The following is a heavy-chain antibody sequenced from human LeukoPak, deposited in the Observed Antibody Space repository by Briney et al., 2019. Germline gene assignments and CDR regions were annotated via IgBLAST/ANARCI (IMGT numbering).Heavy chain of an antibody. CDR1: GFTFSDYY. CDR2: ISSSGSTR. J-gene: IGHJ4*02. V-gene: IGHV3-11*04. CDR3: ARDGGPYYYDSSGYYMEY. D-gene: IGHD3-22*01. Sequence: GGSLRLSCAASGFTFSDYYMSWIRQAPGKGLEWVSYISSSGSTRYYADSVKGRFTISRDNAKNSLYLQMNSLRAEDTAVYYCARDGGPYYYDSSGYYMEYWGQGTLVTVSS.